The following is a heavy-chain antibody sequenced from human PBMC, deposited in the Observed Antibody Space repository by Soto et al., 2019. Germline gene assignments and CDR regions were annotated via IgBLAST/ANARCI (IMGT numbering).Heavy chain of an antibody. V-gene: IGHV1-2*04. Sequence: GASVKVSCKASGYTFTGYYIHWVRQAPGQGLEWMGWINPNSGGTNYAQKFQGWVTMTRDTSISTAYMELSRLRSDDTAVYYCARGSPVAAAGLNFDYWGQGTLVTVSS. CDR3: ARGSPVAAAGLNFDY. J-gene: IGHJ4*02. D-gene: IGHD6-13*01. CDR1: GYTFTGYY. CDR2: INPNSGGT.